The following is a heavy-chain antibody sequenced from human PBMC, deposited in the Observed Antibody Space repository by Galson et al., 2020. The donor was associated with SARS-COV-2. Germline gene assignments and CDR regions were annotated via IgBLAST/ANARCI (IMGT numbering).Heavy chain of an antibody. CDR2: INPNGGST. Sequence: ASVKVSCKASGYPFTTFYIHWVRQALGQGLEWVGIINPNGGSTSYGQKFQGRVTMTRDTSTSTVYMELSSLRYEDTAVYYCARDLGGSYNDYWGQGTLLTVSS. J-gene: IGHJ4*02. V-gene: IGHV1-46*01. CDR1: GYPFTTFY. CDR3: ARDLGGSYNDY. D-gene: IGHD1-26*01.